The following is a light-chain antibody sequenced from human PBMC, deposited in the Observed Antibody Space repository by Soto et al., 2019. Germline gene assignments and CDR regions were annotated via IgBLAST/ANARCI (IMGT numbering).Light chain of an antibody. J-gene: IGKJ4*01. Sequence: DIQKTQSPSTLSASVGDRVTITCRASQTISSWLAWYQQKPGKAPKLLIYKASTLKSGVPSRFSGSGSGTDFTLTISSLEPEDFALYFCQQRNNWPPTFGGGTKVE. CDR3: QQRNNWPPT. CDR2: KAS. CDR1: QTISSW. V-gene: IGKV1-5*03.